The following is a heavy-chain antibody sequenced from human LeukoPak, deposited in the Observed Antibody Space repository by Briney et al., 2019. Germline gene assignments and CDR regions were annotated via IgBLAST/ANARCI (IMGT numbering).Heavy chain of an antibody. J-gene: IGHJ4*02. D-gene: IGHD3-22*01. Sequence: SETLSLTCTVSGGAISNSSYYWGYIRQPPGKGLEWIGTIYYTGSTYYKPSLKSRVTISLDKSKKQFSLRLSSVTAADTAIYYCARAVRYYYDSSGYYYHRSGFDYWGRGALVTVSS. V-gene: IGHV4-39*07. CDR2: IYYTGST. CDR1: GGAISNSSYY. CDR3: ARAVRYYYDSSGYYYHRSGFDY.